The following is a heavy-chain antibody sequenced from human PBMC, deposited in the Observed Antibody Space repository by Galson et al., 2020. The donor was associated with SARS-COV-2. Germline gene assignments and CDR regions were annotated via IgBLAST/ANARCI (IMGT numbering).Heavy chain of an antibody. CDR2: ISSSSTYI. CDR3: AGTAGSGSYWSGSYYYGMDV. V-gene: IGHV3-21*01. CDR1: GFTFSTYN. Sequence: GESLKISCAASGFTFSTYNMNWVRQAPGKGPEWVSSISSSSTYIYYADPVKGRFTISRDNAKNSLYLQMNSLRAEDTAVYYCAGTAGSGSYWSGSYYYGMDVWGQGTTVTVSS. J-gene: IGHJ6*02. D-gene: IGHD3-10*01.